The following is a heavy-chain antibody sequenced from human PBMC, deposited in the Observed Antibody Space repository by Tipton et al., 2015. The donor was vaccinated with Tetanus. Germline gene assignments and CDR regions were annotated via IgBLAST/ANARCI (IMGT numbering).Heavy chain of an antibody. D-gene: IGHD5-24*01. V-gene: IGHV4-38-2*02. CDR2: IYHSGST. CDR1: GYSISSGYY. J-gene: IGHJ4*02. CDR3: AREPTILDY. Sequence: TLSLTCAVSGYSISSGYYWGWIRQPPGKGLEWIGSIYHSGSTYYNPSLKSRVTISVDTSKNQFPRKLSSVTAADTAVYYCAREPTILDYWGQGTLVTVSS.